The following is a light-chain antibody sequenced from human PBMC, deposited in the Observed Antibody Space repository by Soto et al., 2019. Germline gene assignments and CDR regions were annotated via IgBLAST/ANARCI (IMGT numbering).Light chain of an antibody. Sequence: DIVMTQSPDFLAVSLGERATITCKSSQNVLYRSSNKRYLAWYQQRPGQPPRLLLYWASTRESGVPDRFIGSGSETDFTLPISSLQAGDEGIDHCQQYYNTPYTFGQGTTLEIK. CDR1: QNVLYRSSNKRY. J-gene: IGKJ2*01. CDR2: WAS. V-gene: IGKV4-1*01. CDR3: QQYYNTPYT.